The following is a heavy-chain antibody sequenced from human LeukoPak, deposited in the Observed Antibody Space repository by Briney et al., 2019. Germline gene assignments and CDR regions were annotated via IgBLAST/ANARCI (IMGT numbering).Heavy chain of an antibody. CDR3: ARGTTGTFDY. D-gene: IGHD1-1*01. V-gene: IGHV3-30-3*01. CDR1: GFTFSSYA. Sequence: GRSLRLSCAASGFTFSSYAMHWVRQAPGKGLEWVAVISYDGSNKYYADSVKGRFTISRNNSKNTLHLQMNSLRAEDTAVYYCARGTTGTFDYWGQGTLVIVSS. J-gene: IGHJ4*02. CDR2: ISYDGSNK.